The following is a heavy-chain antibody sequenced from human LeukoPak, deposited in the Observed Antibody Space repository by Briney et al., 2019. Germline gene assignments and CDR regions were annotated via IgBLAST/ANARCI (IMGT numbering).Heavy chain of an antibody. CDR2: IIPNFGTA. CDR3: ARDRGVGIAAAGQTYYYYYGMDV. V-gene: IGHV1-69*13. J-gene: IGHJ6*04. CDR1: GGTFSSYA. D-gene: IGHD6-13*01. Sequence: GASVKVSCKASGGTFSSYAISWLRQAPGQGLGWMGGIIPNFGTAHYAQKFQGRVTITADESTRTAYMELSSLRSEDTAVYYCARDRGVGIAAAGQTYYYYYGMDVWGKGTTVTVSS.